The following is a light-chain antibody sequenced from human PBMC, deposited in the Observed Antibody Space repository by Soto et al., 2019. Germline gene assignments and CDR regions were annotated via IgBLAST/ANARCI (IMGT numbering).Light chain of an antibody. V-gene: IGKV3-15*01. CDR3: QQYDNWPPT. CDR1: QSVSSN. Sequence: EIVMTQSPATLSVSPVERATLSCRASQSVSSNLAWYQQKPGQAPRLLIYGTSTRATGIPANFSGSGSGTEFTLTISSLQSEDFAVYYCQQYDNWPPTFGQGTRLEIK. J-gene: IGKJ5*01. CDR2: GTS.